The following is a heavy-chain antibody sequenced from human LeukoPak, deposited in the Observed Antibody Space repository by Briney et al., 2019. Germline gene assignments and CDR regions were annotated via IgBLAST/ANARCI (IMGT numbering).Heavy chain of an antibody. CDR2: ISSSSSTI. CDR1: GFTFSSYS. CDR3: ATHELKDAFDI. J-gene: IGHJ3*02. Sequence: QSGGSLRLSCAASGFTFSSYSMNWVRQAPGKGLEWVSYISSSSSTIYYADSVKGRFTISRDNAKNSLYLQMNSLRAEDTAVYYCATHELKDAFDIWGQGTMVTVSS. D-gene: IGHD3-10*01. V-gene: IGHV3-48*01.